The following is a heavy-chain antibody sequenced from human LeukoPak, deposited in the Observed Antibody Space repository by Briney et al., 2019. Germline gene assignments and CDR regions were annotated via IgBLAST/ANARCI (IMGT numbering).Heavy chain of an antibody. J-gene: IGHJ5*02. V-gene: IGHV3-23*01. CDR1: GFTFSSYA. Sequence: PGGSLRLSCAASGFTFSSYAMSWVRQAPGKGLEWVSAISGSGGSTYYADSVKGRFTISRDNSKNTLYLQMNSLRAEDTALYYCATGRPITMIVVYFTWGQGTLVTVSS. D-gene: IGHD3-22*01. CDR2: ISGSGGST. CDR3: ATGRPITMIVVYFT.